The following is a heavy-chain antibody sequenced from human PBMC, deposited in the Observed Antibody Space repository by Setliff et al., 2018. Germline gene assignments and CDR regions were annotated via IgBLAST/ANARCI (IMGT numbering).Heavy chain of an antibody. CDR1: GFTFSNHW. V-gene: IGHV3-7*01. CDR2: IRQEGGEK. J-gene: IGHJ4*02. Sequence: PGGSLRLSCTASGFTFSNHWMDWVRQAPGKGLEWVANIRQEGGEKYYVDSVKARFSISRDNAENSLYLQMNNLRAEDTGVYYCSTELSQWGQGTLVTVSS. CDR3: STELSQ.